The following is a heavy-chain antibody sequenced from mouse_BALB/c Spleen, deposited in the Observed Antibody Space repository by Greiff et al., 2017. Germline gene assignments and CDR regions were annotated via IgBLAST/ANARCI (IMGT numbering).Heavy chain of an antibody. CDR1: GYSITSDYA. CDR3: ARWGMITGAMDY. CDR2: ISYSGST. V-gene: IGHV3-2*02. Sequence: EVQLQQSGPGLVKPSQSLSLTCTVTGYSITSDYAWNWIRQFPGNKLEWMGYISYSGSTSYNPSLKSRISITRDTSKNQFFLQLNSVTTEDTATYYCARWGMITGAMDYWGQGTSVTVSS. D-gene: IGHD2-4*01. J-gene: IGHJ4*01.